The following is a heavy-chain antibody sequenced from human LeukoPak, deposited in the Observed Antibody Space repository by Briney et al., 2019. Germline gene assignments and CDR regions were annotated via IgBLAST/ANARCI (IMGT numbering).Heavy chain of an antibody. Sequence: PGGSLRLSCAASGFTFDDYAMHWVRQAPGKGLEWVSGISWNSGSIGYADSVKGRFTISRDNAKNSLYLQMNSLRAEDTALYNCAKDISPGDIVVVPAAPSFDYWGQGTLVTVSS. CDR1: GFTFDDYA. V-gene: IGHV3-9*01. D-gene: IGHD2-2*01. J-gene: IGHJ4*02. CDR2: ISWNSGSI. CDR3: AKDISPGDIVVVPAAPSFDY.